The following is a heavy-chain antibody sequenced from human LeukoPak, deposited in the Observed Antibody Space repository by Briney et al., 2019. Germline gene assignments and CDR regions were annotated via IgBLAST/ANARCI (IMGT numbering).Heavy chain of an antibody. Sequence: GGSLRLSCAASGFTVSRYAMAWVRQTPGKGLEWVSGITSGGNTYYADSVKGRFTISRDTSKNTLYLQMNSLRAEDTPVYFCAKRHICTSTTCGPFEYWGQGTLVTVSS. CDR2: ITSGGNT. D-gene: IGHD2-2*01. CDR3: AKRHICTSTTCGPFEY. J-gene: IGHJ4*02. V-gene: IGHV3-23*01. CDR1: GFTVSRYA.